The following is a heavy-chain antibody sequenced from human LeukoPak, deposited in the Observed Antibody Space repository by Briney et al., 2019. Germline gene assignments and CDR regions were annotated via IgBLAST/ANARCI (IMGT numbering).Heavy chain of an antibody. J-gene: IGHJ4*02. CDR2: MNPNSGNT. CDR3: ARGGIAAAGTTSDY. Sequence: GASVKVSRKASGYTFTSYDINWVRQATGQGLEWMGWMNPNSGNTGYAQKFQGRVTMTRNTSISTAYMELSSLRSEDTAVYYCARGGIAAAGTTSDYWGQGTLVTVSS. V-gene: IGHV1-8*01. D-gene: IGHD6-13*01. CDR1: GYTFTSYD.